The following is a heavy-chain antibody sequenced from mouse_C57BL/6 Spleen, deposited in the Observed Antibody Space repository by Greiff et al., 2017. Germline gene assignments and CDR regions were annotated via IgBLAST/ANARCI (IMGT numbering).Heavy chain of an antibody. V-gene: IGHV1-64*01. J-gene: IGHJ2*01. Sequence: VQLQQPGAELVKPGASVKLSCKASGYTFTSYWMHWVKQRPGQGLEWIGMIHPNSGSTNYNEKFKSKATLTVDKSSSTAYMQLSSLTSEDSAVYYCASRNWDVKGDYFDYWGQGTTLTVSS. CDR3: ASRNWDVKGDYFDY. CDR2: IHPNSGST. D-gene: IGHD4-1*01. CDR1: GYTFTSYW.